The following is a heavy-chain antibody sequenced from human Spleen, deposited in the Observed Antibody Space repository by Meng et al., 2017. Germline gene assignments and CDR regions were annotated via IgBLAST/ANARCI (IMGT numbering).Heavy chain of an antibody. Sequence: GESLKISCKGSGYSFTNSWIGWMRQMPGKGLEWMGIIYPGDSDTKYSPSFQGQVTISADKSISTAYLQWSSLKASDTAVYYCARRITKNAFDIWGQGTMVTVSS. CDR1: GYSFTNSW. CDR3: ARRITKNAFDI. D-gene: IGHD3-16*01. CDR2: IYPGDSDT. V-gene: IGHV5-51*01. J-gene: IGHJ3*02.